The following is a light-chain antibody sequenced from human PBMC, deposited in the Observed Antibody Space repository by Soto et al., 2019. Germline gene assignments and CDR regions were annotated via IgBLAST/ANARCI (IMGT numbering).Light chain of an antibody. CDR1: PSDIGAYNY. Sequence: QSALTQPASVSGSPGQSITISCSGTPSDIGAYNYVSWYQHLPGKAPKVIIYDVTNRPSGVSSRFSGSKSGTTASLTISGLQAEDEAKYCCGSYTISSTLMIFGGGTKVTVL. J-gene: IGLJ2*01. CDR3: GSYTISSTLMI. CDR2: DVT. V-gene: IGLV2-14*03.